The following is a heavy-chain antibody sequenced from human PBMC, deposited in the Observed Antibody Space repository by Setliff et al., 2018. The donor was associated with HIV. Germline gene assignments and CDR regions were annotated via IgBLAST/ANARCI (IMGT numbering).Heavy chain of an antibody. D-gene: IGHD4-17*01. CDR2: TTSNGRTT. J-gene: IGHJ4*02. V-gene: IGHV3-23*01. Sequence: PGGSLRLSCAASGFTFSAYAMTWVRRAPGKGLEWVSATTSNGRTTGYAESVRGRFTLSRDNSRNTLYLHMTSLRAEDTAVYYCAKDRGPYGSDYWGQGTLVTVSS. CDR3: AKDRGPYGSDY. CDR1: GFTFSAYA.